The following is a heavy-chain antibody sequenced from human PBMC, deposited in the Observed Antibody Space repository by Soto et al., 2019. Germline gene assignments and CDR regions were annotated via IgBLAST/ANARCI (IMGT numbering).Heavy chain of an antibody. Sequence: PGGSLRLSCAASGFTFSSYGMHWVRQAPGKGLEWVAVIWYDGSNKYYADSVKGRFTISRDNSENTLYLQMNSLRAEDTAVYYCASSPYGDYFGGDSLDYWGQGTLVTVSS. CDR3: ASSPYGDYFGGDSLDY. V-gene: IGHV3-33*01. CDR1: GFTFSSYG. J-gene: IGHJ4*02. CDR2: IWYDGSNK. D-gene: IGHD4-17*01.